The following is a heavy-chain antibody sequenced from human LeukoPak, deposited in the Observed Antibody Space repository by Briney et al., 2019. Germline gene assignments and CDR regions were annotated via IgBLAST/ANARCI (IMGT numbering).Heavy chain of an antibody. J-gene: IGHJ4*02. CDR3: ARSPSRDGYNSL. CDR1: GGSISSSLYY. Sequence: SETLSLTCTVSGGSISSSLYYWGWIRQPPGKGLEWIASIYYSGRTYYNPSLKSRVTISVDTSKNQFSLKLSSVTAADTAVYYCARSPSRDGYNSLWGQGTLVTVSS. CDR2: IYYSGRT. D-gene: IGHD5-24*01. V-gene: IGHV4-39*07.